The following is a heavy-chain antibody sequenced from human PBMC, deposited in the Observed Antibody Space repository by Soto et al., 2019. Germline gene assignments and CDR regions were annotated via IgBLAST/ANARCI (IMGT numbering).Heavy chain of an antibody. D-gene: IGHD2-15*01. CDR3: ARRCGSCYSDAFDI. Sequence: QVQLVQSGAEVKKPGASVKGSCKASGYTFTSYDINWVRQATGQGLEWMGWMNPNSGNTGYAQKFQGRVTMTRNTSISTAYKELRSMRSEDTAVYYCARRCGSCYSDAFDIWGQGTMVTVSS. CDR1: GYTFTSYD. CDR2: MNPNSGNT. V-gene: IGHV1-8*01. J-gene: IGHJ3*02.